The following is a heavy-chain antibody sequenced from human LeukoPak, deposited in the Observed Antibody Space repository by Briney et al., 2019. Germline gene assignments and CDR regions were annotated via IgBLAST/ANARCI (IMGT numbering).Heavy chain of an antibody. J-gene: IGHJ4*02. CDR3: ASQASRGGYNFGDSNYFDY. V-gene: IGHV4-4*07. CDR1: GGSISSYY. CDR2: IYTSGST. D-gene: IGHD5-24*01. Sequence: SETLSLTCTVSGGSISSYYWSWIRQPAGKGLEWIGRIYTSGSTNYNPSLKSRVTMSVDTSKNQFSLKLYSVTAADTAVYYCASQASRGGYNFGDSNYFDYWGQGTLVTVSS.